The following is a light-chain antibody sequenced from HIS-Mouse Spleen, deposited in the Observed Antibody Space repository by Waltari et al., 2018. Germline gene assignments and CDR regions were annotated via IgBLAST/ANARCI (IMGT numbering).Light chain of an antibody. Sequence: QSALTQPRSVSGSPGQSVTISCTGTSSDVGGYNYVSWYQQHPGKAPKLMIYDVSKRPSVVPDRFSGSKSGNTAPLTISGLQAEDEAEYYCCSYAGSYTFEVVFGGGTKLTVL. CDR3: CSYAGSYTFEVV. J-gene: IGLJ2*01. V-gene: IGLV2-11*01. CDR2: DVS. CDR1: SSDVGGYNY.